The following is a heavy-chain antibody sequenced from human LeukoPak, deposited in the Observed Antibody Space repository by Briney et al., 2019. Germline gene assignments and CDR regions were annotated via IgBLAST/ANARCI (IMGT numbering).Heavy chain of an antibody. CDR2: IYYSGST. CDR3: ARVGASSDAFDI. D-gene: IGHD3-3*01. J-gene: IGHJ3*02. CDR1: GGSISSYY. V-gene: IGHV4-59*01. Sequence: SETLSLTCTVSGGSISSYYWSWIRQPPGKGLEWIGYIYYSGSTNYNPSLKSRVTISVDTSKNQFSLKLSSATAADTAVYYCARVGASSDAFDIWGQGTMVTVSS.